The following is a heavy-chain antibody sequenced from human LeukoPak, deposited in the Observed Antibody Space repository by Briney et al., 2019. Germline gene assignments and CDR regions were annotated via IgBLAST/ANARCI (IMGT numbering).Heavy chain of an antibody. Sequence: PSETLSLTCTVSGGSISSSSYYWGWLRQPPGKGLEGIGFIYCSGSTDYTPSVKSRVPISVGTSKNQLSLKQSSVTPADTAVYYCARSGYFDWLPEYYFDYWGQGTLVTVSS. CDR2: IYCSGST. D-gene: IGHD3-9*01. J-gene: IGHJ4*02. V-gene: IGHV4-39*07. CDR3: ARSGYFDWLPEYYFDY. CDR1: GGSISSSSYY.